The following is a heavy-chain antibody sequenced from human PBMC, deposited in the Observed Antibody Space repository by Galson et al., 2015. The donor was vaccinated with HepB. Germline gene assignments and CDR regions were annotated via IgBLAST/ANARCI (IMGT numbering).Heavy chain of an antibody. D-gene: IGHD2-2*02. CDR2: INTNTGNP. Sequence: SVKVSCKASGYTFTSYAMNWVRQAPGQGLEWMGWINTNTGNPTYAQGFTGRFVFSLDTSVSTAYLQTSSLKAEDTAVYYCARGEYCSSTSCYNGGSDYWGPGTLVTVSS. V-gene: IGHV7-4-1*02. CDR1: GYTFTSYA. CDR3: ARGEYCSSTSCYNGGSDY. J-gene: IGHJ4*02.